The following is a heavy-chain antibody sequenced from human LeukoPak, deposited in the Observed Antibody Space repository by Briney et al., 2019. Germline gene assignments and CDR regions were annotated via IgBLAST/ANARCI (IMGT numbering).Heavy chain of an antibody. Sequence: SETLSLTCTVSGGSISSSSYYWGWLRQPPGTGLEWIGSIYYTGSTYYNPSLKSRVTISVDTSKNQFSLKLSSVTAADTAVYYCARAGSGSWEPRYYFDYWGQGTLVTVSS. D-gene: IGHD3-10*01. CDR2: IYYTGST. J-gene: IGHJ4*02. CDR3: ARAGSGSWEPRYYFDY. CDR1: GGSISSSSYY. V-gene: IGHV4-39*01.